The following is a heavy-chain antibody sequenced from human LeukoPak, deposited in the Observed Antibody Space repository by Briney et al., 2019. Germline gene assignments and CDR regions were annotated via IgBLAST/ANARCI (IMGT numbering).Heavy chain of an antibody. Sequence: ASVKVSCKASGGTFSSYAISWVRQAPGQGLEWMGGIIPIFGTANYAQKFQGRVTISADESTSTAYMELSSLRSEDTAVYYCARARGAGPSATAYDYWGQGTLVTVSS. D-gene: IGHD1-14*01. V-gene: IGHV1-69*13. J-gene: IGHJ4*02. CDR2: IIPIFGTA. CDR3: ARARGAGPSATAYDY. CDR1: GGTFSSYA.